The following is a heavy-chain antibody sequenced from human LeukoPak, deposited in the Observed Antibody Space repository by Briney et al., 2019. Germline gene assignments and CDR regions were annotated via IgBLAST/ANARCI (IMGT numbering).Heavy chain of an antibody. CDR2: IYYTGST. CDR1: GGSMDGYY. Sequence: SETLSLTCTVSGGSMDGYYWCWIRQPPGKGLEWIGYIYYTGSTEYHPSLKSRVTISLDTSKNQFSLKLTSVTAADTAVYYCARVYQSAEYYFDYWGQGNLVSVSS. V-gene: IGHV4-59*01. J-gene: IGHJ4*02. D-gene: IGHD2-2*01. CDR3: ARVYQSAEYYFDY.